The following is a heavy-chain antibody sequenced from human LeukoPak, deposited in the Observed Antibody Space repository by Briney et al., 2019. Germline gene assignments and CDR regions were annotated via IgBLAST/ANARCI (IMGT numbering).Heavy chain of an antibody. CDR3: ARALQYYYYGMDV. CDR1: GGSFSGYY. CDR2: INHSGST. J-gene: IGHJ6*02. V-gene: IGHV4-34*01. Sequence: SETLSLTCAVYGGSFSGYYWSWIRQPPGKGLEWIGEINHSGSTNYNPSLKGRVTISVDTSKNQFSLKLSSVTAADTAVYYCARALQYYYYGMDVWGQGITVTVSS.